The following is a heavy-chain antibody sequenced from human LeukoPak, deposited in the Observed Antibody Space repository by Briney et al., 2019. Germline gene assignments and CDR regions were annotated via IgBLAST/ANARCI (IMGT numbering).Heavy chain of an antibody. V-gene: IGHV3-21*01. J-gene: IGHJ3*02. D-gene: IGHD3-22*01. Sequence: GGSLRLSCTTSGFTFGDYAMSWFRQAPGKGLEWVSSISSSSSYIYYADSVKGRFTISRDNAKNSLNLQMNSLRAEDTAVYYCARVPAYYYDSSGYYYGAFDIWGQGTMVTVSS. CDR1: GFTFGDYA. CDR2: ISSSSSYI. CDR3: ARVPAYYYDSSGYYYGAFDI.